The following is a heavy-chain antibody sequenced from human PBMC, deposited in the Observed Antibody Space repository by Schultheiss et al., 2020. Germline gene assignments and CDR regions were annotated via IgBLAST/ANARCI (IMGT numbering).Heavy chain of an antibody. CDR2: IYYSGST. Sequence: SETLSLTCTVSGGSISSGGYYWSWIRQHPGKGLEWIGYIYYSGSTYYNPSLKSRVTISVDTSKNQFSLKLSSVTAADTAVYYCARDSKFSGMDVWGQGTTVTVSS. J-gene: IGHJ6*02. CDR3: ARDSKFSGMDV. V-gene: IGHV4-31*03. CDR1: GGSISSGGYY.